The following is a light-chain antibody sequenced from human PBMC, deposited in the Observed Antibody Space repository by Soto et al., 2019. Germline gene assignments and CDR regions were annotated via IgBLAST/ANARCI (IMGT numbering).Light chain of an antibody. CDR1: QSVSSY. V-gene: IGKV3-11*01. J-gene: IGKJ5*01. CDR2: DAS. CDR3: QHRCNWPVIT. Sequence: EIVLTQSPATLSLSPGERATLSCRASQSVSSYLAWYQQKPGQAPRLLIDDASNRATGIPARFSGSGSGTDFTLTISSLEPEDVAVDYCQHRCNWPVITFGQGTRLEIK.